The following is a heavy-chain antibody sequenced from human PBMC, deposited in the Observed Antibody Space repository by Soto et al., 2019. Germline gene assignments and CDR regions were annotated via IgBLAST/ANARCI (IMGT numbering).Heavy chain of an antibody. Sequence: SETRSLSWTVSGGSISSNYWTWIREPPGKGLEWIGYVYKSRSTSYNPSLKSRVTISEATSKRRFSLKVNSMTAADTAVYYCARYRRAAVAGYTLDNWGQGILVTFSS. CDR3: ARYRRAAVAGYTLDN. CDR2: VYKSRST. CDR1: GGSISSNY. D-gene: IGHD6-13*01. J-gene: IGHJ4*02. V-gene: IGHV4-59*01.